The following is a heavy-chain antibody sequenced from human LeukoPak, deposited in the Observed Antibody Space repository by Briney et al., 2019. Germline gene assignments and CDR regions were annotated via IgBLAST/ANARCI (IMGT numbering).Heavy chain of an antibody. CDR2: IYRSGST. V-gene: IGHV4-39*02. CDR3: ARGLPYDSSGYYFDGFDH. D-gene: IGHD3-22*01. CDR1: GGSISSSGYY. Sequence: SETLSLTCTVSGGSISSSGYYWGWIRQPPGKGLECIGSIYRSGSTYYSPPLKSRVTISVDTSKNDFSLKLNSVTAADTAVYYCARGLPYDSSGYYFDGFDHWGQGTLVTVSS. J-gene: IGHJ4*02.